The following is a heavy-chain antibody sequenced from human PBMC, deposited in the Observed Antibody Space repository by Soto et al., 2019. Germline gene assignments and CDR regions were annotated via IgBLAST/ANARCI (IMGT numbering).Heavy chain of an antibody. CDR2: IYPGDSDT. V-gene: IGHV5-51*01. CDR1: GYTFTNYW. CDR3: AASIFYYGMDV. J-gene: IGHJ6*02. Sequence: VESRKLSCKVSGYTFTNYWIGWVRQMPGKGPEWMGIIYPGDSDTKYNPSFQGQVTISADKSITTTYLQWSSLKASDTAIYYCAASIFYYGMDVWGQGTTVTVSS.